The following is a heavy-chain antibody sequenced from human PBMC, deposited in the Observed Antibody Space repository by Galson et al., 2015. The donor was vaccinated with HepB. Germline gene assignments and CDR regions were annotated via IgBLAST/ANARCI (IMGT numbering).Heavy chain of an antibody. J-gene: IGHJ4*02. D-gene: IGHD3-3*01. CDR1: GFAVSSNY. CDR3: AKGGYYDFWRGYWRGARAYYFDY. Sequence: LRLSCAASGFAVSSNYMSWVRQAPGKGLEWVSVIYSGGSTYYADSVKGRFTISRHNPKNTLYLQMNSLRAEDTAGSYCAKGGYYDFWRGYWRGARAYYFDYWGQGTLVTVSS. CDR2: IYSGGST. V-gene: IGHV3-53*04.